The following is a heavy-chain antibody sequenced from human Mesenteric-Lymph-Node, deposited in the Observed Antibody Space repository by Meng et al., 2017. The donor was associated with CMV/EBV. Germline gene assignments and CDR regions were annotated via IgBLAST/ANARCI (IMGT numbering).Heavy chain of an antibody. J-gene: IGHJ6*02. D-gene: IGHD3-10*01. Sequence: GSLRLSYPVSGGSVTSGSAYCNWIRQPPRKGLEWVASFSYSGSTHYNPSLKSLLTISVDTSQRQFSLRLSSVTAAATAVYYCARDSYGSGSYFRPGTISNKKIYPYHGMDVWGQGTTVTVSS. V-gene: IGHV4-61*01. CDR3: ARDSYGSGSYFRPGTISNKKIYPYHGMDV. CDR2: FSYSGST. CDR1: GGSVTSGSAY.